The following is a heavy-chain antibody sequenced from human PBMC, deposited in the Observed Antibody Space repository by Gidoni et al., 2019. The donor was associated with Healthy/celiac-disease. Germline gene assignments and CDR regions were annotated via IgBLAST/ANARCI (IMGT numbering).Heavy chain of an antibody. CDR2: INPSSSGT. V-gene: IGHV1-2*02. Sequence: QVQLMQSGAEVTQHGASVPGACKASGTTFTGYYMHWVRQAPGQGLEWMGWINPSSSGTNYAQQFQGRVTMTRDTSISTAYTGLSRLSSDDTAVYYCARDVNYDFWSASYYMYVWGKGTTVTVSS. J-gene: IGHJ6*03. D-gene: IGHD3-3*01. CDR3: ARDVNYDFWSASYYMYV. CDR1: GTTFTGYY.